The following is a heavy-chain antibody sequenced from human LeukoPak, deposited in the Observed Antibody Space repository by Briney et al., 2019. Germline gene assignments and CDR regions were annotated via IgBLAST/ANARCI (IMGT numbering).Heavy chain of an antibody. CDR2: ISKDGRKN. CDR3: ARDLLNYGSAYYDVGIFDS. Sequence: PGGSLRLSCEASGFSFNTSGVHWVRQAPGKGLEWMAVISKDGRKNHYADSVKGRFTISRDNSKSTLFLQMNSLRPEDTAIYYCARDLLNYGSAYYDVGIFDSWGQGTLVTVSS. J-gene: IGHJ4*02. CDR1: GFSFNTSG. D-gene: IGHD3-10*01. V-gene: IGHV3-30*04.